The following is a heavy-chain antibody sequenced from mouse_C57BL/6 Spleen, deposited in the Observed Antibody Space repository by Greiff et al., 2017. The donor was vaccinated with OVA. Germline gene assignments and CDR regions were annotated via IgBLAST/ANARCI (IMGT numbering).Heavy chain of an antibody. D-gene: IGHD1-1*01. V-gene: IGHV5-6*01. CDR3: ARPGATVVADWYFDV. CDR1: GFTFSSYG. J-gene: IGHJ1*03. Sequence: EVQLVESGGDLVKPGGSLKLSCAASGFTFSSYGMSWVRQTPDKRLEWVATISSGGSYTYYPDSVKGRFTISRDNAKNTLYLQMSSLKSEDTAMYYCARPGATVVADWYFDVWGTGPTVTVAS. CDR2: ISSGGSYT.